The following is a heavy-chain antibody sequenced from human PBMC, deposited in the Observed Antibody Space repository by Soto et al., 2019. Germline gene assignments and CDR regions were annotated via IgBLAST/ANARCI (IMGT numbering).Heavy chain of an antibody. CDR2: IIPIYDSP. D-gene: IGHD4-17*01. Sequence: VQLVQSGAEVRQPGSSVRVSCKASGGTFSTYSVTWVRQAPGQGLEWMGGIIPIYDSPYYAQKFLARVSLTADTSTTTAYMVVSRLTSEGTVVYFWAGDSASVTKVPLRDWGQGLLVLVSS. J-gene: IGHJ4*02. CDR1: GGTFSTYS. V-gene: IGHV1-69*06. CDR3: AGDSASVTKVPLRD.